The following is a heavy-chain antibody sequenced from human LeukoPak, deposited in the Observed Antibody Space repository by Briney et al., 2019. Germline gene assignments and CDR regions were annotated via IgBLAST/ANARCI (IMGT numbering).Heavy chain of an antibody. CDR3: ARDSPLPAANSLSLVYYYYYGMDV. J-gene: IGHJ6*02. V-gene: IGHV1-2*02. D-gene: IGHD2-2*01. CDR2: ISPNSGGT. CDR1: GYTFTGYN. Sequence: ASVKVSCKASGYTFTGYNLHWVRRAPGQGLEWMGWISPNSGGTNYAQKFQGRVTMTTDTSTSTAYMELRSLRSDDTAVYYCARDSPLPAANSLSLVYYYYYGMDVWGQGTTVTVSS.